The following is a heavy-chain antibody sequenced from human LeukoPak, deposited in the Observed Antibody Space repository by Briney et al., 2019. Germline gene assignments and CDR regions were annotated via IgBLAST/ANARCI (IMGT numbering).Heavy chain of an antibody. Sequence: SETLSLTCGVSGGSISNTNWWSWVRQPPGQGLEWIGEISLTGLTHYSPSLESRVTVSLDKSKNQLSLNLTSVTAADTAVYYCSRENGAFSPFGYWGQGTLVTVLS. V-gene: IGHV4-4*02. CDR2: ISLTGLT. D-gene: IGHD2-8*01. CDR3: SRENGAFSPFGY. CDR1: GGSISNTNW. J-gene: IGHJ4*02.